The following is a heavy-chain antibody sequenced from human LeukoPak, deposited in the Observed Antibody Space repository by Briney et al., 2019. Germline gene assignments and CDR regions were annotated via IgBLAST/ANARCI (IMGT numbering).Heavy chain of an antibody. Sequence: GGSLRLSCAVSGFTFSSGYMHWVRQPPGRGPVWVSRISSDGNNTIYADSVKGRFTISRDDARNTLYLPMNSLRDADTAVYYCARYTGGGVYWGQGTLVTVSS. CDR2: ISSDGNNT. D-gene: IGHD2-2*02. V-gene: IGHV3-74*01. CDR1: GFTFSSGY. CDR3: ARYTGGGVY. J-gene: IGHJ4*02.